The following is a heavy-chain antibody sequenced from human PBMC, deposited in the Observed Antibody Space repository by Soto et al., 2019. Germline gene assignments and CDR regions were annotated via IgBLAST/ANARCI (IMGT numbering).Heavy chain of an antibody. D-gene: IGHD3-3*01. J-gene: IGHJ5*02. CDR3: ARSLVLRFLEKRWWFDP. Sequence: PSETLSLTCTVSGGSISSSSYYWGWISQPPGKGLEWIGSIYYSGSTYYNPSLKSRVTISVDTSKNQFSLKLSSVTAADTAVYYCARSLVLRFLEKRWWFDPWGQGTLVTVSS. V-gene: IGHV4-39*01. CDR1: GGSISSSSYY. CDR2: IYYSGST.